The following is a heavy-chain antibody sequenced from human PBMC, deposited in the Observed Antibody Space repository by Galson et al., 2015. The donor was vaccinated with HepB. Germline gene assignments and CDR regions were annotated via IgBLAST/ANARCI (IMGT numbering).Heavy chain of an antibody. CDR1: GFTFSSYA. CDR2: ISYDGSNK. V-gene: IGHV3-30-3*01. D-gene: IGHD2-21*01. Sequence: SLRLSCAASGFTFSSYAMHWVRQAPGKGLEWVAVISYDGSNKYYADSVKGRFTISRDNSKNTLYLQMNSLRAEDTAVYYCARDCGYCGGDFPFFWGQGTMVTVSS. CDR3: ARDCGYCGGDFPFF. J-gene: IGHJ3*01.